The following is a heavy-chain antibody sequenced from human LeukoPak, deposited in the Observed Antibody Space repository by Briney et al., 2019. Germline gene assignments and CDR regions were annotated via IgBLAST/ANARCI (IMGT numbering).Heavy chain of an antibody. V-gene: IGHV4-34*01. D-gene: IGHD5-24*01. J-gene: IGHJ5*02. Sequence: SETLSLTCAVYGGSFSGYYWSWIRQPPGNGLEWIGEINHSGSTNYNPSLKSRVTISVDTSKNQFSLKLSSVTAADTAVYYCARGGMGNWFDPWGQGTLVTVSS. CDR1: GGSFSGYY. CDR3: ARGGMGNWFDP. CDR2: INHSGST.